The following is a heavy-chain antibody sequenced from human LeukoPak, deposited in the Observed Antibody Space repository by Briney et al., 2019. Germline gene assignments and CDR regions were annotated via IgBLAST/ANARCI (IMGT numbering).Heavy chain of an antibody. Sequence: GGSLRLSCAASGFTFSTYWMHWVRQAPGKGLEWVANIKPDGTTKFYVDSVKGRFTISRDNALNSLYLQMNSLRAEDTAIYYCARSIPYGTTWYGRSDYWGQGTLVTVSS. CDR3: ARSIPYGTTWYGRSDY. CDR1: GFTFSTYW. CDR2: IKPDGTTK. V-gene: IGHV3-7*03. D-gene: IGHD6-13*01. J-gene: IGHJ4*02.